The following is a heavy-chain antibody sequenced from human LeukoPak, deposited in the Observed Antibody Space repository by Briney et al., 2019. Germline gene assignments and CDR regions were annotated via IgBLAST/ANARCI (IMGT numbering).Heavy chain of an antibody. CDR1: GFTFSSYS. V-gene: IGHV3-21*01. CDR3: ARDFMWLVDY. D-gene: IGHD6-19*01. Sequence: GGSLRLSCAASGFTFSSYSMNWVRQAPGKGLEWVSSISSSSSYIYCADSVKGRFTISRDNAKNSVYLQMNSLRADDTAVYYCARDFMWLVDYWGQGTLVTVSS. CDR2: ISSSSSYI. J-gene: IGHJ4*02.